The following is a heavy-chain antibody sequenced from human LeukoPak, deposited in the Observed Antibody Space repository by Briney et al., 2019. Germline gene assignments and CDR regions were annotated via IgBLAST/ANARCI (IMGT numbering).Heavy chain of an antibody. Sequence: GGSLRLSRAASGFTFSRFGMNWVRQAPGKGLEWISYISSSSSAIYYADSVKGRFTISRDNAKNSLYLQMSSLRDEDTAVYYCAQKGGTDHWGQGTLVAVSS. CDR3: AQKGGTDH. V-gene: IGHV3-48*02. D-gene: IGHD2-15*01. CDR1: GFTFSRFG. CDR2: ISSSSSAI. J-gene: IGHJ4*02.